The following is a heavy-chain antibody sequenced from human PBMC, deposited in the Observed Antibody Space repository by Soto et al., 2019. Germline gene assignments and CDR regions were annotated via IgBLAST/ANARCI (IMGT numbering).Heavy chain of an antibody. CDR2: ISGSGGST. CDR1: GFTFSSYA. V-gene: IGHV3-23*01. D-gene: IGHD6-19*01. CDR3: AKVWVFEWLVPYYFDY. Sequence: EVQLLESGGGLVQPGGSLRLSCAASGFTFSSYAMSWVRQAPGKGLEWVSAISGSGGSTYYADSVKGRFTISRDNSKKTLYLQMNSLRAEDTAVYYCAKVWVFEWLVPYYFDYWGQGTLVTVSS. J-gene: IGHJ4*02.